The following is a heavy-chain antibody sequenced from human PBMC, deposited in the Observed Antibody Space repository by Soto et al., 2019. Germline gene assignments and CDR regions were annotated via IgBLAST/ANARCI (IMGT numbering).Heavy chain of an antibody. V-gene: IGHV3-30*18. D-gene: IGHD3-10*01. CDR2: ISYDGTNQ. Sequence: PGGSLRLSCAASGFTFSSYGMHWVRQAPGKGLEWVAVISYDGTNQYYADSVKGRFTISRDNSKNTMYLQMNSLRAEDTALYMCAKGYYYGSGSYFDYWGQGTLVTVSS. J-gene: IGHJ4*02. CDR3: AKGYYYGSGSYFDY. CDR1: GFTFSSYG.